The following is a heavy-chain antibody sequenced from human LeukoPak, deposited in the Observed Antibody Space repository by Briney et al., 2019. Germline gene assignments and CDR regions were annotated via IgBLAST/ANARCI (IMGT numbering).Heavy chain of an antibody. J-gene: IGHJ5*02. CDR2: IIPIFGTA. CDR1: GGTFSSYA. V-gene: IGHV1-69*06. D-gene: IGHD6-19*01. CDR3: ARVSAVAGIAAP. Sequence: SVKVSCKASGGTFSSYAISWVRQAPGQGLEWMGGIIPIFGTANYAQKFQGRVTITADKSTSTAYMELSSLRSEDTAVYYCARVSAVAGIAAPWGQGTLVTVSS.